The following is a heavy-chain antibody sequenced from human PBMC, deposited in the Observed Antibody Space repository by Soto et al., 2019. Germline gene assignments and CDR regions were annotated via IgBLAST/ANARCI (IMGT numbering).Heavy chain of an antibody. J-gene: IGHJ3*02. CDR2: IYYSGST. Sequence: SETLSLTCTVSGGSISSGDYYWSWIRQPPGKGLEWIGYIYYSGSTYYSPSLKSRVTISVDTSKNQFSLKLSSVTAADTAVYYCARGDNWNLDAFDIWGQGTMVTVSS. CDR1: GGSISSGDYY. V-gene: IGHV4-30-4*01. D-gene: IGHD1-20*01. CDR3: ARGDNWNLDAFDI.